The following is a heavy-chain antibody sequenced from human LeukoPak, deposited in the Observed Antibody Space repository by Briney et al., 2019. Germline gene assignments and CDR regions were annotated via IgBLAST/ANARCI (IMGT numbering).Heavy chain of an antibody. CDR2: INPSGGST. Sequence: ASVKVSCKASGYTFTSYYMHWVRQAPGQGLEWMGIINPSGGSTSYAQKFQGRVTMTRDTSTGTVNMELSSLRSEDTAVYYCASALYCGGDCYSGRYFFDYWGQGTQVTVSS. J-gene: IGHJ4*02. D-gene: IGHD2-21*02. CDR1: GYTFTSYY. CDR3: ASALYCGGDCYSGRYFFDY. V-gene: IGHV1-46*01.